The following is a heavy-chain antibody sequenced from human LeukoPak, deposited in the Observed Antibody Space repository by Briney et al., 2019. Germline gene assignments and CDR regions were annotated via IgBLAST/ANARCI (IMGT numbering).Heavy chain of an antibody. CDR1: GCTFTSYD. V-gene: IGHV1-8*01. CDR3: AREVLDTALVVDY. CDR2: MNPNSGNT. D-gene: IGHD5-18*01. Sequence: ASVKVSCKASGCTFTSYDINWVRQATAQGLEWMGWMNPNSGNTGYAQKFQGRVTMTRNTSISTAYMELSNLRSEDTAVHYCAREVLDTALVVDYWGQGTLVTV. J-gene: IGHJ4*02.